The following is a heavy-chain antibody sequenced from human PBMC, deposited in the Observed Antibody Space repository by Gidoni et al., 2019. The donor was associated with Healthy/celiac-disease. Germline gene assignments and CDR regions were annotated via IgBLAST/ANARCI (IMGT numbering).Heavy chain of an antibody. CDR2: ISGSGGST. V-gene: IGHV3-23*01. CDR3: ATFPGGDRFSADY. CDR1: GFTFSSYA. J-gene: IGHJ4*02. D-gene: IGHD3-16*01. Sequence: EVQLLESGGGLVQPGGYLRLSCAASGFTFSSYAMSWVRQAPGKGLEGVSAISGSGGSTYSADSVKGRFTISRDNSKNTLYLQMNSLRAEDTAVYYCATFPGGDRFSADYWGQGTLVTVSS.